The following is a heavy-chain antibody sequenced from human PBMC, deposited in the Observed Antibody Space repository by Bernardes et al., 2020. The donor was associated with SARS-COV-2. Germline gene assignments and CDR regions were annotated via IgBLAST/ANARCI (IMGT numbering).Heavy chain of an antibody. Sequence: VGSLRLSCEGSGFIFSSYAMHWVRQAPGKGLEWVAVIWSDGTTTYYGNSVQGRFTISRDNSKNMLFLQMNSLRGEDTAVYYCVREVPYDSSGSLEHFDHWGQGTLVTVSS. CDR1: GFIFSSYA. CDR3: VREVPYDSSGSLEHFDH. V-gene: IGHV3-33*01. J-gene: IGHJ5*02. D-gene: IGHD3-22*01. CDR2: IWSDGTTT.